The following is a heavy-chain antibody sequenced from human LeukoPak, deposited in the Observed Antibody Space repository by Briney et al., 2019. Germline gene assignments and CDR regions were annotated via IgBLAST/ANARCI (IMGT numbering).Heavy chain of an antibody. D-gene: IGHD6-6*01. J-gene: IGHJ4*02. CDR2: ISGSGAST. Sequence: GGSLRLSCVASGFTFSSYALNWVRQTPGKGLEWVSTISGSGASTYYADAVRGRFTISRDNSRNTLQLQMNSLRAEDTAVYYCARSYSSSRGTFDYWGQGTLVTVSS. CDR1: GFTFSSYA. CDR3: ARSYSSSRGTFDY. V-gene: IGHV3-23*01.